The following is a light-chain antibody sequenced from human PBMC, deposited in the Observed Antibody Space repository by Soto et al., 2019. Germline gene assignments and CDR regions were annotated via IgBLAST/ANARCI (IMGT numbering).Light chain of an antibody. J-gene: IGLJ2*01. CDR2: EVS. CDR3: SSYTSSSVV. Sequence: QSALTQPASVSGSPGQSITISCTGTSSDVGGYNYVSWYQQHPGKAPKLMIYEVSNRPSGVSNRFSGSKSGNTASLTISGLQAEDEPDYDCSSYTSSSVVFGGGTKLTVL. CDR1: SSDVGGYNY. V-gene: IGLV2-14*01.